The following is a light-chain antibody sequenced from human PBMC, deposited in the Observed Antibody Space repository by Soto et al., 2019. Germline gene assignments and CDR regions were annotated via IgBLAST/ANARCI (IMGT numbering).Light chain of an antibody. V-gene: IGKV3-15*01. CDR3: QQYSNWPQT. Sequence: EITMTQSPFILSVSPGERATLSCRASQSVSSDLAWYQQKPGQAPRLLIYAASSRATGVPGRFGGSGSGTEFTLTISSLQSGDFAVYFCQQYSNWPQTFGQGTTVEI. CDR1: QSVSSD. CDR2: AAS. J-gene: IGKJ1*01.